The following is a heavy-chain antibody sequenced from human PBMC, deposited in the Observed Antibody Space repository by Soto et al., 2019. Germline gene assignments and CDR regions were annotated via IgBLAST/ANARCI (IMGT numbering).Heavy chain of an antibody. V-gene: IGHV3-30*18. CDR1: GFTFSSYG. CDR3: AKDRHTLLYYFDY. J-gene: IGHJ4*02. Sequence: QVQLVESGGGVVQPGRSLRLSCAASGFTFSSYGMHWVRQAPGKGLEWVAVISYDGSNKYYADSVKGRFTISRYNSKNTLYLQMNSLRAEDTAVYYCAKDRHTLLYYFDYWGQGTLVTVSS. CDR2: ISYDGSNK.